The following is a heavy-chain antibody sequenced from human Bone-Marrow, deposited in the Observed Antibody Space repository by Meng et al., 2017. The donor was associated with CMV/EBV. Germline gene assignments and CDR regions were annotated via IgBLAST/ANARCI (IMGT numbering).Heavy chain of an antibody. CDR3: AREDSSGYSYYFDY. CDR1: GGTFSSYT. D-gene: IGHD3-22*01. Sequence: QGLVGEAGAEVRKPGSSVKVSCKASGGTFSSYTIRWVRQEPGQGLEWMRRIIPILGIANYAQKFQGRVTITADKTTSTAYMELSSLRSEDTAVYYCAREDSSGYSYYFDYWGQGTLVTVSS. CDR2: IIPILGIA. V-gene: IGHV1-69*08. J-gene: IGHJ4*02.